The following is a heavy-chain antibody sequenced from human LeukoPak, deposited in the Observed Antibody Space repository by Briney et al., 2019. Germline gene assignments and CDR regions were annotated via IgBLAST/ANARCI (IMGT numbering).Heavy chain of an antibody. CDR2: IYYSGST. CDR1: GGSISSSSYY. J-gene: IGHJ5*02. Sequence: SETLSLTCTVSGGSISSSSYYWGWIRQPPGKGLEWIGSIYYSGSTYYNPSLKSRVTISVDTSKNQFSLKLSSVTAADTAVYYCARDHGNFWSGSPSHWFDPWGQGTLVTVSS. CDR3: ARDHGNFWSGSPSHWFDP. D-gene: IGHD3-3*01. V-gene: IGHV4-39*07.